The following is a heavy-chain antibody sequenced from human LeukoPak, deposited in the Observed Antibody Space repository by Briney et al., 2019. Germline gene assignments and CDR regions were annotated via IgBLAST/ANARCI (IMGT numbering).Heavy chain of an antibody. CDR2: SRNKAKSYTT. CDR1: GFTFSDHF. CDR3: VRVGSVAGSDYLDY. V-gene: IGHV3-72*01. D-gene: IGHD6-19*01. J-gene: IGHJ4*02. Sequence: PGGSLRLSCLVSGFTFSDHFLDWVRQAPGKGLEWVGRSRNKAKSYTTEYAASVKGRFTISRDDSKNSLYLQMNSLKTEDTAVYYCVRVGSVAGSDYLDYWGQGTLVTVSS.